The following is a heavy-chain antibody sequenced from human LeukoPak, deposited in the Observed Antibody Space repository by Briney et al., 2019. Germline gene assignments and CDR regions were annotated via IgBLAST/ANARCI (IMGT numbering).Heavy chain of an antibody. D-gene: IGHD6-25*01. Sequence: GGSLRLSCAASGFTFANFGMTWVRQAPGKGLEWVSSIIGGAGSTYYADSVKGRFTISRDNSNSMLYFHMNSLRAEDTAVYYCAKEVSSAGLYGLENWSQGTLVTVSS. V-gene: IGHV3-23*01. CDR1: GFTFANFG. CDR2: IIGGAGST. CDR3: AKEVSSAGLYGLEN. J-gene: IGHJ4*02.